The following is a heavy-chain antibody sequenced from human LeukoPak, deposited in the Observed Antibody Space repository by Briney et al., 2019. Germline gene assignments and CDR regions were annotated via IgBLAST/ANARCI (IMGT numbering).Heavy chain of an antibody. D-gene: IGHD3-22*01. CDR2: IYPGDSDT. J-gene: IGHJ2*01. V-gene: IGHV5-51*01. CDR3: ARRYSDSSGAAWYLDL. Sequence: GESLKISCKGSGYSFITYWIGWVRQMPGKGLEWMGIIYPGDSDTRYSPSFQGQVTISADKSISTAYLQWSSLKASDTAMYYCARRYSDSSGAAWYLDLWGRGTLVTVSS. CDR1: GYSFITYW.